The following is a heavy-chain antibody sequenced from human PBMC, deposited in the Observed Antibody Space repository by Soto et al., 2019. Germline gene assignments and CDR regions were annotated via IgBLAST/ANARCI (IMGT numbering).Heavy chain of an antibody. D-gene: IGHD3-10*01. J-gene: IGHJ6*02. V-gene: IGHV4-34*01. CDR3: ARERPTMVRGVKNYYYYGMDV. Sequence: PSETLSLTCAVYGGSFSGYYWSWIRQPPGKGLEWIGEINHSGITNYNPSLKSRVTISVDTSKNQFSLKLSSVTAADTAVYYCARERPTMVRGVKNYYYYGMDVWGPGTTLTV. CDR1: GGSFSGYY. CDR2: INHSGIT.